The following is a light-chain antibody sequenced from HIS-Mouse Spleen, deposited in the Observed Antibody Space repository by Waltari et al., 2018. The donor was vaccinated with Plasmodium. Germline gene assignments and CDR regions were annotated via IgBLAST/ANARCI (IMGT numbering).Light chain of an antibody. V-gene: IGKV4-1*01. Sequence: DIVMTQSPDSLAVSLGERATINCKSSQSVLYSSNNKNYLAWYQQKPGQPPKLLIYWASTRESVVPDRFSGSGSGTDFTLTISSLQAEYVAVYYCQQYYSTPYTFGQGTKLEIK. CDR3: QQYYSTPYT. J-gene: IGKJ2*01. CDR2: WAS. CDR1: QSVLYSSNNKNY.